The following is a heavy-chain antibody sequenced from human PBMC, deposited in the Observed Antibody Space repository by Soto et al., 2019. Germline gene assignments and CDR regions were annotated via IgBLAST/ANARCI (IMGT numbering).Heavy chain of an antibody. CDR3: ARVIAAAADFDY. J-gene: IGHJ4*02. CDR2: ISANNRNT. V-gene: IGHV1-18*01. CDR1: GYTFTSYG. D-gene: IGHD6-13*01. Sequence: QVKLVQSGAEVKKPGASVKVSCKASGYTFTSYGLSWVRQAPGQGLEWMGWISANNRNTNYAQKLQGTDTLTTDTSTSTADMALRSLRSPETAVNYCARVIAAAADFDYWGQVTLVTVSS.